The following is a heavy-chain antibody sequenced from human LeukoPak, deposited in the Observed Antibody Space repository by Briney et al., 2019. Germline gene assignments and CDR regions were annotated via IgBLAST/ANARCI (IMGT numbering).Heavy chain of an antibody. CDR1: GFTFSDYW. CDR2: INNDGSNS. V-gene: IGHV3-74*01. J-gene: IGHJ4*02. CDR3: AKVAVAGPTHQQRSFFDY. D-gene: IGHD6-19*01. Sequence: GGSLRLSCAASGFTFSDYWMHWVRQAPGKGLGWVSHINNDGSNSTYADSVKGRLTVPRHNAESTVNLQLKSLRVEDTAVYYCAKVAVAGPTHQQRSFFDYWGQGTLVTVSS.